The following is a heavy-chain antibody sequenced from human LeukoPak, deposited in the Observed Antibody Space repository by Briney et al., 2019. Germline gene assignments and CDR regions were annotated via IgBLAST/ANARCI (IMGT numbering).Heavy chain of an antibody. CDR1: GYTFTSYY. CDR2: INPSGGST. D-gene: IGHD1-26*01. V-gene: IGHV1-46*01. CDR3: ARDGGGILGVKWYFDL. Sequence: GASVKVSCKASGYTFTSYYIHWVRQAPGQGLEWMGIINPSGGSTSYAQKFQGRVTMTRDTSTRTGYMEMSSLRSEDTAVYYCARDGGGILGVKWYFDLWGRGTLVTVSS. J-gene: IGHJ2*01.